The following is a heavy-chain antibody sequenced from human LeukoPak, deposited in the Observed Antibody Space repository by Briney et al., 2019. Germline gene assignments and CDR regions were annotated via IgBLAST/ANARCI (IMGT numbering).Heavy chain of an antibody. D-gene: IGHD4-17*01. Sequence: PSETLSLTCIVSGGSISSGGYYWSWIRQHPGKGLEWIGYIYYSGSTYYNPSLKSRVTISVDTSKNQFSLKLSSVTAADTAVYYCASNDYGDPINRYYYYGMDVWGQGTTVTVSS. J-gene: IGHJ6*02. CDR3: ASNDYGDPINRYYYYGMDV. CDR2: IYYSGST. V-gene: IGHV4-31*03. CDR1: GGSISSGGYY.